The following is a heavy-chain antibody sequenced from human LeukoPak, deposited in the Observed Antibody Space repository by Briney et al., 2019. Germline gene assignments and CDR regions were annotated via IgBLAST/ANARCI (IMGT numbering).Heavy chain of an antibody. V-gene: IGHV3-7*01. Sequence: GGSLRLSCAASGFTFSTYWMSWVRQAPGKGLEWVANIQQDGIKKYYVDSVEGRFTISRENAKDSLFLQMSSLRADDTAVYYCGRELDGSVDYWGQGTLVTVSS. CDR3: GRELDGSVDY. CDR2: IQQDGIKK. CDR1: GFTFSTYW. J-gene: IGHJ4*02. D-gene: IGHD3-10*01.